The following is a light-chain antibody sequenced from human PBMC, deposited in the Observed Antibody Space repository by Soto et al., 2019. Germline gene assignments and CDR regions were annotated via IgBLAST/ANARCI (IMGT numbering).Light chain of an antibody. V-gene: IGKV3-15*01. CDR1: QSVSSH. J-gene: IGKJ4*01. CDR2: GAS. Sequence: EVVMTQSPATLSVSPGDRATLSCRASQSVSSHLAWYQQKPGQAPRLLIYGASTRASGVPARFSGSGSGTEFTLTISSLQSEDFGIYYCQQYNDWRLLTFGGGTKVDIK. CDR3: QQYNDWRLLT.